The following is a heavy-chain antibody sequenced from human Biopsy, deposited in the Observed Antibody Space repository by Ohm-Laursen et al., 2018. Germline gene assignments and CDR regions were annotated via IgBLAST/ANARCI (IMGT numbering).Heavy chain of an antibody. D-gene: IGHD3-22*01. Sequence: SLRLSCAAPGLTFNKHAMNWVRQAPGKGLEWVAVIWYDGSIEYYVDSVKGRFTISRDNYKNILYLQMNSLRVEDTAVYYCARDRLLYQYDSSGSDIWGQGTVVTVSS. CDR3: ARDRLLYQYDSSGSDI. V-gene: IGHV3-33*01. CDR2: IWYDGSIE. J-gene: IGHJ3*02. CDR1: GLTFNKHA.